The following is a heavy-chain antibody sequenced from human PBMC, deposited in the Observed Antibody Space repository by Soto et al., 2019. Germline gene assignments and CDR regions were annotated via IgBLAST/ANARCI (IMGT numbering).Heavy chain of an antibody. CDR1: GFTFSSYA. CDR2: ISGSGGST. Sequence: PGGSLRLSCAASGFTFSSYAMSWVRHAPGKRLEWVSAISGSGGSTYYADSVKGRFTISRDNSKNTLYLQMNSMRAEDTAVYYWARIQGDVFDIWGQGTIVTGSS. CDR3: ARIQGDVFDI. V-gene: IGHV3-23*01. J-gene: IGHJ3*02.